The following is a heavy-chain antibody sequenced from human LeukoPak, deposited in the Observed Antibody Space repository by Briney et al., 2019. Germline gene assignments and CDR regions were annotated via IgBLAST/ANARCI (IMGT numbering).Heavy chain of an antibody. Sequence: GGSLRLSCAASGFTFSHFWMHWVRQAPGKGLVWVSRINSDGSSTSYADPVKGRFTISRDNAKNTLYLQMNSLRAEDTALYYCASGSFCTNGVCYKGFDYWGQGTLVSVSS. CDR2: INSDGSST. V-gene: IGHV3-74*01. CDR1: GFTFSHFW. J-gene: IGHJ4*02. CDR3: ASGSFCTNGVCYKGFDY. D-gene: IGHD2-8*01.